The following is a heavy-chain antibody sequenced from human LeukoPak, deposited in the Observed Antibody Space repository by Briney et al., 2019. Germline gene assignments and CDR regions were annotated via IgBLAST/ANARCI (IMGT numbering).Heavy chain of an antibody. Sequence: GGSLRLSCAASGFTFSSYSMNWVRQAPGKGLEWVSYISSSSSTIYYADSVKGRFTISRDNAKNSLYLQMNSLRAEDTAVYYCARDRVAARRFEAFDIWGQGTVVTVSS. CDR1: GFTFSSYS. V-gene: IGHV3-48*01. J-gene: IGHJ3*02. CDR2: ISSSSSTI. D-gene: IGHD6-6*01. CDR3: ARDRVAARRFEAFDI.